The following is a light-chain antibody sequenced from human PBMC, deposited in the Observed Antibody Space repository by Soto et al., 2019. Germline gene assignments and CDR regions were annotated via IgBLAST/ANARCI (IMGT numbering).Light chain of an antibody. J-gene: IGKJ1*01. CDR3: QLYTA. CDR1: QSVASSY. CDR2: GSS. Sequence: EMCLTQSPAPFSLSQGERATLSCRASQSVASSYLAWYQQKPGQAPRLLISGSSNRATGIPDRFSGSGSGTDFTLTISRLEPEDFAVFYCQLYTAFGQGTKVDIK. V-gene: IGKV3D-20*02.